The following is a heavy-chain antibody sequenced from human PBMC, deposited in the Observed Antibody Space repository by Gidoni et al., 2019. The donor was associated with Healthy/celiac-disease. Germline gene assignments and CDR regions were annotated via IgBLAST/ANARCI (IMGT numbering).Heavy chain of an antibody. CDR1: VLTFSSYA. V-gene: IGHV3-23*01. CDR3: AKESSSIVVVVAAFDY. J-gene: IGHJ4*02. CDR2: ISGSGGST. Sequence: EVQLLESGGGLVQPGGSLRLSCAASVLTFSSYAMSWVRQAPGKGLEWVSAISGSGGSTYYADSVKGRFTISRDNSKNTLYLQMNSLRAEDTAVYYCAKESSSIVVVVAAFDYWGQGTLVTVSS. D-gene: IGHD2-15*01.